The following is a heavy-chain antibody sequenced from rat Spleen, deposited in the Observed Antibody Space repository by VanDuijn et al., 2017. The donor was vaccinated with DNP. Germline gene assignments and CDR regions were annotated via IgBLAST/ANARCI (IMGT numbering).Heavy chain of an antibody. J-gene: IGHJ2*01. D-gene: IGHD1-11*01. CDR2: INKDSSTI. CDR3: TRGPNYGGYSDYFDY. Sequence: EVKLVESGGGLVQPVRSLKLSCAASGFNFNDYWMGWVRQAPGKGLEWIGEINKDSSTILYSPSLKDKFTISIDNAQNTLYLQMSKLGSEDTAIYYCTRGPNYGGYSDYFDYWGQGVMVTVSS. V-gene: IGHV4-2*01. CDR1: GFNFNDYW.